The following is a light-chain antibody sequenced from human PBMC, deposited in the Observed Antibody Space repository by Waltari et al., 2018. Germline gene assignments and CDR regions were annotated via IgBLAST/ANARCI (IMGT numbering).Light chain of an antibody. Sequence: EIVLTQSPGTLSLSPGQRATLSCRASQSVSRTLAWYHQKPGQAPRLLIYGASTRATGIPERFSGGGSGTDFSLTISRLEPEDFAVYYCQHYVSLPATFGQGTKVEIK. CDR2: GAS. CDR1: QSVSRT. V-gene: IGKV3-20*01. CDR3: QHYVSLPAT. J-gene: IGKJ1*01.